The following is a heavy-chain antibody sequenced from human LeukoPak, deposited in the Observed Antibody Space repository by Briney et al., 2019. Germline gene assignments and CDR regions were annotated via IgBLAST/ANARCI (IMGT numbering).Heavy chain of an antibody. V-gene: IGHV3-7*05. Sequence: GGSLRLSCAASGFSFSGHWMNWVRQPPGKGLEWVANIKADGSEKYYVDSVKGRFTISRDDAKRTVDLQMDNLRAEDTAIYYCAYRNNFEYWGQGALGTVS. CDR1: GFSFSGHW. CDR3: AYRNNFEY. CDR2: IKADGSEK. D-gene: IGHD1-26*01. J-gene: IGHJ4*02.